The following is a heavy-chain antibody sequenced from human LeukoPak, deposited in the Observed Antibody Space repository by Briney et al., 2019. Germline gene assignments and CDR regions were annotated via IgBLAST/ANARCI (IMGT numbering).Heavy chain of an antibody. V-gene: IGHV4-34*01. CDR2: INHSGST. CDR1: GGSFYGYY. D-gene: IGHD5-18*01. CDR3: AKRKIQLCLLGGAFDY. J-gene: IGHJ4*02. Sequence: ASQTLSLTCTLYGGSFYGYYWSWPRHPPGKGLEWTREINHSGSTHYNPSLKSRVTISVDTSTNQFSLKLRSVTAAHTAVYYCAKRKIQLCLLGGAFDYCGQGTLVSVSS.